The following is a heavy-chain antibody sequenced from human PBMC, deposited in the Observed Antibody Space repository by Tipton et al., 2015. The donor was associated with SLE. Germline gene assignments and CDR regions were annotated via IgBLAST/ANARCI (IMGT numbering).Heavy chain of an antibody. CDR1: GGSISSDDYY. Sequence: GLVKPSQTLSLTCTVSGGSISSDDYYWTWIRQHPGKGLEWIGHMSCSGSTYYNPSLKSRITISVDTSKNHFSLKLSSVTAADTAVYYCARGGVGGYDYFDHWGQGTLVTVSS. D-gene: IGHD5-12*01. V-gene: IGHV4-31*03. CDR3: ARGGVGGYDYFDH. J-gene: IGHJ4*02. CDR2: MSCSGST.